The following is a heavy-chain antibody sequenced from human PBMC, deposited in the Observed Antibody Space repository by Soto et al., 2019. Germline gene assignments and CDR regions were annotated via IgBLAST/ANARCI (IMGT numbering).Heavy chain of an antibody. J-gene: IGHJ6*03. CDR2: IIPIFGTA. Sequence: GASVKVSCKASGGTFSSYAISWVRQAPGQGLEWMGGIIPIFGTANYAQKFQGRVTITADESTSTAYMELSSLRSEDTAVYYCAKDGTSGSGWYESSHYKAQDSKLYYMDVWGKGTTVTVSS. D-gene: IGHD6-19*01. V-gene: IGHV1-69*13. CDR3: AKDGTSGSGWYESSHYKAQDSKLYYMDV. CDR1: GGTFSSYA.